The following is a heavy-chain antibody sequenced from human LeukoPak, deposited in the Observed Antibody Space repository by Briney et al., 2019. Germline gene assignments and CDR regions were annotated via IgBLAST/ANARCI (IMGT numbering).Heavy chain of an antibody. CDR1: GGSISSGNYY. CDR3: ARDRVVGSHDAFDI. J-gene: IGHJ3*02. CDR2: IYHSGST. Sequence: SQTLSLTCTVSGGSISSGNYYWSWIRQPPGKGLEWIGYIYHSGSTYYNPSLKSRVTISVDRSKNQFSLKLSSVTAADTAVYYCARDRVVGSHDAFDIWGQGTMVTVSS. D-gene: IGHD1-26*01. V-gene: IGHV4-30-2*01.